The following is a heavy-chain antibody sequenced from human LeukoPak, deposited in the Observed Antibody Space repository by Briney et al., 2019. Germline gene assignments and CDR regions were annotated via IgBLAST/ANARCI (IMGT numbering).Heavy chain of an antibody. CDR2: INPSGGST. CDR3: ARGSVLRFLEWLFQPDFDY. D-gene: IGHD3-3*01. V-gene: IGHV1-46*01. J-gene: IGHJ4*02. Sequence: ASVKVSCKASGYTFTSYYMHWVRQAPGQGLEWMGIINPSGGSTSYAQKFQGRVTMTRDTSTSTVYMELSSLRSEDTAVYYCARGSVLRFLEWLFQPDFDYWGRGTLVTVSS. CDR1: GYTFTSYY.